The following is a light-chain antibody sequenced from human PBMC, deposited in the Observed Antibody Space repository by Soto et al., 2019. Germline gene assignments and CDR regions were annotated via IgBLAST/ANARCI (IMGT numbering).Light chain of an antibody. J-gene: IGKJ1*01. CDR2: DAS. CDR1: QTISSW. Sequence: DIQMTQSPSTLSGSVGYRVTITCRASQTISSWLAWYQHKPGKAPKLLIYDASNLDSGVPSRFSGSGSGTEFSLTISNLQPDDCATYYCQQYENYWTFGQGTKVDIK. V-gene: IGKV1-5*01. CDR3: QQYENYWT.